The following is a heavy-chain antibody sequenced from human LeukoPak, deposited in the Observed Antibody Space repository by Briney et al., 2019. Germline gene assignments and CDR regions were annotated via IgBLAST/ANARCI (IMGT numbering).Heavy chain of an antibody. V-gene: IGHV3-30*02. CDR1: GFTFSSYG. CDR2: IRYDGSNK. CDR3: ARRAGYSSGWYSDY. J-gene: IGHJ4*02. Sequence: PGGSLRLSCAASGFTFSSYGMHWVRQAPGKGLERVAFIRYDGSNKYYADSVKGRFTISRDNAKNSLYLQMNSLRAEDTAVYYCARRAGYSSGWYSDYWGQGTLVTVSS. D-gene: IGHD6-19*01.